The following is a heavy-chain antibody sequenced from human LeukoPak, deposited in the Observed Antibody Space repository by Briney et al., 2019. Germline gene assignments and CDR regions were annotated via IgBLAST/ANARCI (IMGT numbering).Heavy chain of an antibody. Sequence: SETLSLTCAVYGGSFSGYYWSWIRQPPGKGLEWIGEINHSGSTNYNPSLKSRDTISVDTSKNQFSLKLSSVTAADTAVYYCARGLAGYYYYYGMDVWGQGTTVTVSS. J-gene: IGHJ6*02. CDR1: GGSFSGYY. CDR2: INHSGST. CDR3: ARGLAGYYYYYGMDV. V-gene: IGHV4-34*01. D-gene: IGHD6-19*01.